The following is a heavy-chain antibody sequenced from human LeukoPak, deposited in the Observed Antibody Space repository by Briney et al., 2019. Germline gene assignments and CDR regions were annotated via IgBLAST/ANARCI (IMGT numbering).Heavy chain of an antibody. CDR1: GGSISSSNW. D-gene: IGHD3-16*01. CDR2: NYHSGNT. J-gene: IGHJ4*02. Sequence: SETLSLTCAVSGGSISSSNWWSGGRQPPGKGVEGIGINYHSGNTNYNPSLKSRVTISVDKSKNQFSLKLSSLTAADTAVYYCARPIGGSYFGYWGQGTLVTVSS. V-gene: IGHV4-4*02. CDR3: ARPIGGSYFGY.